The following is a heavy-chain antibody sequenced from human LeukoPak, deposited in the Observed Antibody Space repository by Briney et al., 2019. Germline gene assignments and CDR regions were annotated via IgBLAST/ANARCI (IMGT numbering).Heavy chain of an antibody. D-gene: IGHD2-21*01. CDR2: INPNSGGT. Sequence: ASVKVSCKASGYTFTGYYMHWVRQAPGQGLEWMGWINPNSGGTNYAQTFQGRVTMTRDTSISTAYMELSRLTSDDTAVYYCARQGAGGESFDYWGQGTLVTVSS. V-gene: IGHV1-2*02. CDR1: GYTFTGYY. CDR3: ARQGAGGESFDY. J-gene: IGHJ4*02.